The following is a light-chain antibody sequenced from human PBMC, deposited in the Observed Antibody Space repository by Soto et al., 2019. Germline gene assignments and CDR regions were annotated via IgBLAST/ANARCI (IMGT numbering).Light chain of an antibody. V-gene: IGKV1-5*01. CDR2: DAS. CDR3: HSRA. CDR1: QTISRW. Sequence: DIHLAQTPSTWCASAGGEVTITCRASQTISRWLAWYQQKPGRAPKLPIYDASTLESGVPSRFSGSGSETEFTLTISRLQPDDFATYFCHSRAFGQGTRLEI. J-gene: IGKJ5*01.